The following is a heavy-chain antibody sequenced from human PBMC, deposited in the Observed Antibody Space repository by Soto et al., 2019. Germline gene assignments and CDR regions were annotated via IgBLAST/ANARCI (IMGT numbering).Heavy chain of an antibody. CDR2: MFASGSS. J-gene: IGHJ4*02. Sequence: QVQLQESGPGLVKPSETLSLTCAVSGDSISSPNWWSWYRQPPGKGLELIGEMFASGSSNYNPSLIGRVTISLDTSKNHLSLKLTSLAAADTAIYYCAREGFDHRPDYWGQGIPVTVSS. CDR1: GDSISSPNW. CDR3: AREGFDHRPDY. V-gene: IGHV4-4*02.